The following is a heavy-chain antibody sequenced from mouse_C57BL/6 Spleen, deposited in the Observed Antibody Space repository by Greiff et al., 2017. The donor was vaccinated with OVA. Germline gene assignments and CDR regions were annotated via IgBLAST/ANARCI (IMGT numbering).Heavy chain of an antibody. CDR1: GFTFSSYA. V-gene: IGHV5-9-1*02. D-gene: IGHD2-4*01. Sequence: EVKLVESGEGLVKPGGSLKLSCAASGFTFSSYAMSWVRQTPEKRLEWVAYISSGGDYIYYADTVKGRFTISRDNARNTLYLQMSSLKSEDTAMYYCTRGGITTEFAYWGQGTLVTVSA. CDR2: ISSGGDYI. J-gene: IGHJ3*01. CDR3: TRGGITTEFAY.